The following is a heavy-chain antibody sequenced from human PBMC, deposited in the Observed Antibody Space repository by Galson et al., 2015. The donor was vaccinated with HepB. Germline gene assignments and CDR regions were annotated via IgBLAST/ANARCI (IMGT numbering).Heavy chain of an antibody. V-gene: IGHV1-2*02. CDR2: INPNSGGT. CDR3: ARDGSSSYYYYMDV. J-gene: IGHJ6*03. Sequence: SVKVSCKASGYTFTGYYMHWVRQAPGQGLEWMGWINPNSGGTNYAQKFQGRVTMTRDTSISTAYMELSRLRSDDTAVYYCARDGSSSYYYYMDVWGKGTTVTVSS. CDR1: GYTFTGYY. D-gene: IGHD6-6*01.